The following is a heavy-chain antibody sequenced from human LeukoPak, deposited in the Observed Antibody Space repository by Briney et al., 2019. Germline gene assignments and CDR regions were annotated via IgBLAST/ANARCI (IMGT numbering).Heavy chain of an antibody. CDR3: ARCSGSNRWFDP. V-gene: IGHV4-30-4*01. CDR2: IYYSGYT. J-gene: IGHJ5*02. D-gene: IGHD1-26*01. CDR1: GGSISSDDFY. Sequence: PSETLSLTCTVSGGSISSDDFYWSWIRQTPGKGLEWIGYIYYSGYTYFNPSLKSRVTISVDTSKNQFSLKLTSVTAADTAVYYCARCSGSNRWFDPWGQGTLVTVSS.